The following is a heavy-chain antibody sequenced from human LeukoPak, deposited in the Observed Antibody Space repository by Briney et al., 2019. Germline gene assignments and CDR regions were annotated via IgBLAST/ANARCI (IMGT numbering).Heavy chain of an antibody. V-gene: IGHV3-7*01. CDR3: ARFRPSYGLGSYGGNFDL. CDR2: IKYEGSEQ. Sequence: GGSLRLSCAASGFTFDDYGMSWVRQAPGKGLEWVANIKYEGSEQYYVDSVKGRFIISRDNARNSLYLQMDSLRAEDTAVYYCARFRPSYGLGSYGGNFDLWGRGTLATVSS. D-gene: IGHD3-10*01. J-gene: IGHJ2*01. CDR1: GFTFDDYG.